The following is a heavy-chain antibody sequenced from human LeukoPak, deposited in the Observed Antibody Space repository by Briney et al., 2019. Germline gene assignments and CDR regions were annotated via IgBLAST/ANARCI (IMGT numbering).Heavy chain of an antibody. J-gene: IGHJ5*02. V-gene: IGHV4-61*02. CDR1: GGSISSGSYY. CDR2: IYTSGST. Sequence: SQTLSLTCTVSGGSISSGSYYWSWIRQPPGKGLEWIGRIYTSGSTNYNPSLKSRVTISVDTSKNQFSLKLSSVTAADTAVYYCARGRGYSSSWYSGDNWFDPWGQGTLVTVSS. CDR3: ARGRGYSSSWYSGDNWFDP. D-gene: IGHD6-13*01.